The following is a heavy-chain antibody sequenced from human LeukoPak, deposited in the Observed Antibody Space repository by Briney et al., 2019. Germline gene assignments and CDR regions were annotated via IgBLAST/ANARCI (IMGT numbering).Heavy chain of an antibody. Sequence: SETLSLTCIVSGGSISGYYWSWIRQPPGKGLEWIGYIYYSGSTNYNPSLKSRVTISVDTSNNQFSLKLSSVTAADTAVYYCARGALVSSWSSLYYFDYWGQGTLVTVSS. D-gene: IGHD6-19*01. V-gene: IGHV4-59*12. CDR1: GGSISGYY. J-gene: IGHJ4*02. CDR3: ARGALVSSWSSLYYFDY. CDR2: IYYSGST.